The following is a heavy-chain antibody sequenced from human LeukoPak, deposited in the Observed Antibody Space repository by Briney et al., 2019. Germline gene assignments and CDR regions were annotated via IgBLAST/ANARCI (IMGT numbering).Heavy chain of an antibody. CDR1: GGSISPYY. J-gene: IGHJ4*02. D-gene: IGHD6-19*01. Sequence: SETLSLTCAVSGGSISPYYWSWIRQPPGKGLEWIGYIHYRGSTSYNPSLKSRVIISVDTSKNQLSLRLSSVTAADTAVYYCAGPTSSGWHGDFDYWGQGTLVTVSS. V-gene: IGHV4-59*08. CDR2: IHYRGST. CDR3: AGPTSSGWHGDFDY.